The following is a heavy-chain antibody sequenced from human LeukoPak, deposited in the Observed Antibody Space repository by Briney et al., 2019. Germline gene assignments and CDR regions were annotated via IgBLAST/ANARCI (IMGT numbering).Heavy chain of an antibody. J-gene: IGHJ3*02. Sequence: GRSLRLSCAASGFTFDDYAMHWVRQAPGKGLEWVSGISWNSGSIGYADSVKGRFTISRYNAKNSLYLQMNSLRAEDTALYYCAKDISGSYYGGAFDIWGQGTMVTVSS. D-gene: IGHD1-26*01. V-gene: IGHV3-9*01. CDR1: GFTFDDYA. CDR2: ISWNSGSI. CDR3: AKDISGSYYGGAFDI.